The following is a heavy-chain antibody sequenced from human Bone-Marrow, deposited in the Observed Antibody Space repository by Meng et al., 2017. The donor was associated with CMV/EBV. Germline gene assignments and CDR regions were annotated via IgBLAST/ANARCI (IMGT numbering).Heavy chain of an antibody. CDR3: ARAGRRYCSSTSCYTNYYYYGMDV. V-gene: IGHV3-30-3*01. D-gene: IGHD2-2*02. Sequence: HWVRQAPGKGLEWVAVISYDGSNKYYADSVKGRFTSSRDNSKNTLYLQMNSLRAEDTAVYYCARAGRRYCSSTSCYTNYYYYGMDVWGQGTTVTVSS. CDR2: ISYDGSNK. J-gene: IGHJ6*02.